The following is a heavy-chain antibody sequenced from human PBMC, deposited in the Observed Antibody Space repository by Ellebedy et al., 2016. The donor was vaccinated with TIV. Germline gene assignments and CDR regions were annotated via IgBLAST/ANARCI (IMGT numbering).Heavy chain of an antibody. CDR1: GFILSAYG. Sequence: GESLKISCAASGFILSAYGMHWVRQAPGKGLEWVAITWFDGTNQYYADSVKGRFTISRDNSKNTLYLEISSLRAEDTAVYFCARGGAMAYYYHALDVWGRGTRVTVPS. CDR2: TWFDGTNQ. J-gene: IGHJ6*02. D-gene: IGHD5-24*01. CDR3: ARGGAMAYYYHALDV. V-gene: IGHV3-33*01.